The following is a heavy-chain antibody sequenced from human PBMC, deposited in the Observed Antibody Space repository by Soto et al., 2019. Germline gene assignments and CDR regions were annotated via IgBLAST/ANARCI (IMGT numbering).Heavy chain of an antibody. D-gene: IGHD2-15*01. J-gene: IGHJ4*02. CDR2: IYYSGST. Sequence: QLQLQESGPGLVKPSETLSLTCTVSGGSISSSSYYWGWIRQPPGKGLEWIGSIYYSGSTYYNPSSKRRVTLSVDTSKNQFSLRLRSVPAADTAVYYCARHTPAISISDHWGQGTLVTVSS. V-gene: IGHV4-39*01. CDR3: ARHTPAISISDH. CDR1: GGSISSSSYY.